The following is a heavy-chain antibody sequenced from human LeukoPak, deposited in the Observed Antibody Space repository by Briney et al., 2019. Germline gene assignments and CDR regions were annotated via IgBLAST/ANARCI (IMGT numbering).Heavy chain of an antibody. CDR2: ISSSRSYI. CDR3: ARAMATRSDDY. V-gene: IGHV3-21*01. CDR1: GFTVSSYS. Sequence: PGGSLRLSCAASGFTVSSYSMNWVRQAPGRGLEWVSSISSSRSYIYYADSGKGRFTISRDNAKNSLYLQMNSLSAEDTAVYYCARAMATRSDDYWGQGTLATVS. J-gene: IGHJ4*02. D-gene: IGHD5-24*01.